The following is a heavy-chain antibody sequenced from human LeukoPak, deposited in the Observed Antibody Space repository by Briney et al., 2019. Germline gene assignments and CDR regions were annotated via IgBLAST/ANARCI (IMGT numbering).Heavy chain of an antibody. J-gene: IGHJ4*02. CDR1: GYTFTSYG. CDR3: ARDLGGGDIVVVPATMSFDY. V-gene: IGHV1-18*01. Sequence: ASVEVSCKASGYTFTSYGISWVRQAPGQGLEWMGWISAYNGNTNYAQKIQGRVTMTTDTSTSTAYMELRSLRSDDTAVYYCARDLGGGDIVVVPATMSFDYWGQGTLVTVSS. CDR2: ISAYNGNT. D-gene: IGHD2-2*01.